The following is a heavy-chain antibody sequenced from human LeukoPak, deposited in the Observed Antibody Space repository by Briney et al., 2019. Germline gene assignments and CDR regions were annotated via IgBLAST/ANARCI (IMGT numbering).Heavy chain of an antibody. D-gene: IGHD2-2*01. J-gene: IGHJ6*02. V-gene: IGHV1-69*13. Sequence: SVKVSCKASGYTFTSYDINWVRQAPGQGLEWMGGIIPIFGTANYAQKFQGRVTITADESTSTAYMELSSLRSEDTAVYYCASDPPYCSSTSCYWLDYYGMDVWGQGTTVTVSS. CDR1: GYTFTSYD. CDR2: IIPIFGTA. CDR3: ASDPPYCSSTSCYWLDYYGMDV.